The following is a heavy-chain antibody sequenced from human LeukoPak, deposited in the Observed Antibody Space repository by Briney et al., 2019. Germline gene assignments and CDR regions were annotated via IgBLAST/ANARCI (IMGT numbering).Heavy chain of an antibody. Sequence: GGSLRLSCVASGFTFSSYWMSWVRQAPGKGLEWVANIKQDGSEKYYVDSVKGRFTISRDNTKNSLYLQMNSLRAEDTAVYYCARGAWTFDYWGQGTLVSVSS. D-gene: IGHD3/OR15-3a*01. J-gene: IGHJ4*02. V-gene: IGHV3-7*01. CDR1: GFTFSSYW. CDR2: IKQDGSEK. CDR3: ARGAWTFDY.